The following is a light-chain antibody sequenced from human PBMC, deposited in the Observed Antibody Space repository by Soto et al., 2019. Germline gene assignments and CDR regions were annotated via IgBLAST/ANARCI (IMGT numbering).Light chain of an antibody. J-gene: IGKJ1*01. CDR3: QQYGSSPRT. CDR1: QSVSSSY. V-gene: IGKV3-20*01. CDR2: GAS. Sequence: EIVLPQSPGTLSLSPGERATLSCRASQSVSSSYLAWYQQKPGQAPRLLIYGASSRATGIPDRFSGSGSGKDFTLTISRLEPEDFAVYYCQQYGSSPRTFGQGTKVDIK.